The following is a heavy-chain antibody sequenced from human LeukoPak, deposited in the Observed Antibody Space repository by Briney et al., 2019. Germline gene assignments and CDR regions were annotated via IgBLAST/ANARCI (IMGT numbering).Heavy chain of an antibody. CDR3: AKDREGITGTSFDY. CDR1: GFTSSSYS. V-gene: IGHV3-48*01. CDR2: ISSSSSTI. Sequence: GGSLRLSCAASGFTSSSYSMNWVRQAPGKGLEWVSYISSSSSTIYYADSVKSRFTISRDNAKNSLYLQMNSLRAEDTALYYCAKDREGITGTSFDYWGQGTLVTVSS. D-gene: IGHD1-20*01. J-gene: IGHJ4*02.